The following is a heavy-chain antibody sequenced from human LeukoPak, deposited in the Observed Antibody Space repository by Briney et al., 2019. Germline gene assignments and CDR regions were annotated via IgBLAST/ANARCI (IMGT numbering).Heavy chain of an antibody. D-gene: IGHD2-15*01. CDR3: ARDPTRGYGY. CDR2: IYYSGST. V-gene: IGHV4-30-4*07. J-gene: IGHJ4*02. Sequence: SETLSLTCAVSGGSISRGGYPWSWNRQPPGKGVGWIGYIYYSGSTYYNPVLKSRSTISVDTSKNQVLLKMSSVTAADTAVYYCARDPTRGYGYWGQGTLVTVSS. CDR1: GGSISRGGYP.